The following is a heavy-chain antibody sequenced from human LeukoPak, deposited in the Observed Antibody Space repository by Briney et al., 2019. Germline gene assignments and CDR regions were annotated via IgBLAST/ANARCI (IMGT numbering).Heavy chain of an antibody. Sequence: ASVKLSCTASGYTFTSYCISWVRQAPGQGLEWMGWISAYNGNTNYAQKLQGRVTMTTDTSTSTAYMELRSLRSDDTAVYYCARGVAVAGSVDYWGQGTPVTVSP. CDR3: ARGVAVAGSVDY. D-gene: IGHD6-19*01. V-gene: IGHV1-18*01. J-gene: IGHJ4*02. CDR2: ISAYNGNT. CDR1: GYTFTSYC.